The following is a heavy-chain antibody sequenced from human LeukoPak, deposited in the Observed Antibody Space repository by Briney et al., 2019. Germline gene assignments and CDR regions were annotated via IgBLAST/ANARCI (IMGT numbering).Heavy chain of an antibody. D-gene: IGHD3-9*01. J-gene: IGHJ4*02. CDR1: GFTVSSNS. CDR3: AKDFDFDYFDY. V-gene: IGHV3-30*02. CDR2: IRFDGVNK. Sequence: QPGGSLRLSCTVSGFTVSSNSWSWVRQAPGKGLEWVALIRFDGVNKYYADSVRGRFTISRDNSKNTVFLQMNSLRAEDTAVYYCAKDFDFDYFDYWGQGTLVTVSS.